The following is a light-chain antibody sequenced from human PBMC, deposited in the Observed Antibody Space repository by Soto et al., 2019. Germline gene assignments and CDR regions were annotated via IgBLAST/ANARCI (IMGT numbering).Light chain of an antibody. J-gene: IGLJ1*01. CDR1: SSDVCGYNY. V-gene: IGLV2-14*01. CDR2: DVS. CDR3: SSYTSSSTLVYV. Sequence: QSALTQPASVSVSPGQSITISCTGTSSDVCGYNYVSWYQQHPGKAPKLMIYDVSNRPSGVSNRFSGSKSGNTASLTISGLQAEDEADYYCSSYTSSSTLVYVFGTGTKVTVL.